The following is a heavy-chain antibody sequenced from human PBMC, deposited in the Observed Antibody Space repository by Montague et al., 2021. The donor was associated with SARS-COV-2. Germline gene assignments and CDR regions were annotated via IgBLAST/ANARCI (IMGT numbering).Heavy chain of an antibody. J-gene: IGHJ6*02. CDR2: IYTSGST. V-gene: IGHV4-61*02. CDR1: GGSISSGSYY. Sequence: TLSLTCTVSGGSISSGSYYWSWVRQPAGKGLEWIGRIYTSGSTNYNPSLKSRATISVDTSKNQFSLKLSSVTAADTAVYYCAGGPAATYYYGMDVWGQGTTVTVSS. D-gene: IGHD2-15*01. CDR3: AGGPAATYYYGMDV.